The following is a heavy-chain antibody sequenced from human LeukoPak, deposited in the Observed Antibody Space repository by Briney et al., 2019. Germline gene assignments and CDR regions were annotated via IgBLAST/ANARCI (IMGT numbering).Heavy chain of an antibody. D-gene: IGHD3-10*01. Sequence: GGSLRLSCAASGFTFSSYGMHWVRQAPGKGLEWVAVISYDGSNKYYADSVKGRFTISRDNAKNSLYLQMNSLRAEDTALYYCAKDMEQGSGNEGFDYWGQGTLVTVSS. J-gene: IGHJ4*02. CDR1: GFTFSSYG. CDR2: ISYDGSNK. CDR3: AKDMEQGSGNEGFDY. V-gene: IGHV3-30*18.